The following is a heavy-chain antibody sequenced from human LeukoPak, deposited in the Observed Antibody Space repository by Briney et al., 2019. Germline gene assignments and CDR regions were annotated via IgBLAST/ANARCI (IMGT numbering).Heavy chain of an antibody. CDR1: GFTFSSYS. CDR2: ISSSSSYI. CDR3: ARDPLWQWLIFDY. Sequence: GGSLRLSCAASGFTFSSYSMNWVRQAPGKGLEWVSSISSSSSYIYYADSVKGRFTISRDNAKNSLYLQMNSLRDEDTAVYYCARDPLWQWLIFDYWGQGTLVTVSS. J-gene: IGHJ4*02. V-gene: IGHV3-21*01. D-gene: IGHD6-19*01.